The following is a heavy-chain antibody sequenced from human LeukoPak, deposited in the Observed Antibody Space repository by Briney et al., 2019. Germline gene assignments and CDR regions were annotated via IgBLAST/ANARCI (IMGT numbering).Heavy chain of an antibody. V-gene: IGHV3-48*01. D-gene: IGHD5-24*01. Sequence: GGSLRLSCAASGITFSSYGMSWVRQAPGKGPEWVSHISSSGSTVSYADSVEGRFTISRDNAKSSLYLQMNSLRVEDTAVYHCARDGMRWPARYWGQGTLVTASS. CDR1: GITFSSYG. CDR2: ISSSGSTV. CDR3: ARDGMRWPARY. J-gene: IGHJ4*02.